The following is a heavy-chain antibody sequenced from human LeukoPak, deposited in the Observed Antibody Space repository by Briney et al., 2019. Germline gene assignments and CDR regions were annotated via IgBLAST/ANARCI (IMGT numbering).Heavy chain of an antibody. J-gene: IGHJ3*02. V-gene: IGHV1-2*04. D-gene: IGHD3-10*01. CDR1: GYTFTDYY. Sequence: ASVKVSCKASGYTFTDYYMHWVRQAPGQGLEWMGLINPNSGGTNYPQKFQGWVTMTRDTTISTAYMELNRLRSDDTAVYYCARDYYGSGMAFDIWGQGTMVTVSS. CDR2: INPNSGGT. CDR3: ARDYYGSGMAFDI.